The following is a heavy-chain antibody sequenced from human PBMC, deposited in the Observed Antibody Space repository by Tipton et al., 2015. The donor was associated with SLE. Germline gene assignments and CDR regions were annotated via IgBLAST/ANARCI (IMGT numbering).Heavy chain of an antibody. J-gene: IGHJ4*02. CDR1: GDSISSHY. D-gene: IGHD6-13*01. Sequence: TLSLTCTVSGDSISSHYLTWIRPPPGKGLERIGSIRYSVGTNYNPSLRSRVTISLDTSRNQFSLKLRSVTAADTGVYYCARSAGYSSSWAHFDYWGQGTLVTVSS. V-gene: IGHV4-59*11. CDR3: ARSAGYSSSWAHFDY. CDR2: IRYSVGT.